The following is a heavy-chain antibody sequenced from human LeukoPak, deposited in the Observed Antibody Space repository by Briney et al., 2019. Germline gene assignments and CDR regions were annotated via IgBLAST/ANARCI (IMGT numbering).Heavy chain of an antibody. CDR3: AREGDYYDSSGYHQTAFDI. V-gene: IGHV4-31*03. D-gene: IGHD3-22*01. Sequence: PSETLSLTCTVSGGSISSGGYYWSWIRQHPGKGLEWIGYIYYSGSTYYNPSLKSRVTISVDTSKNQFSLKLSSVTAADTAVYYCAREGDYYDSSGYHQTAFDIWGQGTMVTVSS. CDR1: GGSISSGGYY. CDR2: IYYSGST. J-gene: IGHJ3*02.